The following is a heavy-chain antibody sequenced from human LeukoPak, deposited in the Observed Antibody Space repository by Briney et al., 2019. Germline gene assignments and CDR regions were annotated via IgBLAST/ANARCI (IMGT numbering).Heavy chain of an antibody. V-gene: IGHV4-4*02. J-gene: IGHJ4*02. Sequence: SGTLSLTCAVSGGSISSSNWWGWVRQPPGQGLEWIAEIYHDGSTNYNPSLKSRVTISVDNSKNQISLKLSSVTAADTAVYYCARGRVTVAAAGDFWGQGTLVTVSS. CDR2: IYHDGST. D-gene: IGHD6-19*01. CDR3: ARGRVTVAAAGDF. CDR1: GGSISSSNW.